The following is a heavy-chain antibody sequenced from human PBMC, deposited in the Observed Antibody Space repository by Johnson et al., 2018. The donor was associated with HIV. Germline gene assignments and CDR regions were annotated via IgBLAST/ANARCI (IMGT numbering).Heavy chain of an antibody. Sequence: QVQLVESGGGVVQPGGSLRLSCAASGFTLNTYGMHWVRQAPGKGLEWVAFIRYDGSYKYYADSVKGRFTISRDNSKNTLYLQMNSLRAEDTAVYYCAKDTVSGSYYDAFDIWGQGTMVTVSS. CDR1: GFTLNTYG. CDR2: IRYDGSYK. D-gene: IGHD1-26*01. V-gene: IGHV3-30*02. J-gene: IGHJ3*02. CDR3: AKDTVSGSYYDAFDI.